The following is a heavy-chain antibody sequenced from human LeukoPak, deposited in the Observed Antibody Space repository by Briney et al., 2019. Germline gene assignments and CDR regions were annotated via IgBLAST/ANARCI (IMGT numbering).Heavy chain of an antibody. CDR2: ISGSGAST. J-gene: IGHJ4*02. V-gene: IGHV3-23*01. CDR1: GFTFSSYA. D-gene: IGHD2-15*01. CDR3: AKGRAVEVVAAFNY. Sequence: GGSLRLSCAASGFTFSSYAMSWVRQAPGKGLEWASAISGSGASTYYADSVKGRFTISRDNSKNTLYLQMNSLRAEDTAVYYCAKGRAVEVVAAFNYWGQGTVVTVSS.